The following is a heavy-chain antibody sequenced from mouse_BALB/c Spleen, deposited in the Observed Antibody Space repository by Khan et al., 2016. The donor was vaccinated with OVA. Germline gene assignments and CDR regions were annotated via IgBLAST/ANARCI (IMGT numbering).Heavy chain of an antibody. Sequence: EVHLVESGGGLVPPGGSRKLSCAASGFTFNSYGMHWVRQAPEKGLEWVAYISGDSNTIYYTDTVKGRFTISRDNPKNTLFLQMTSLISEDTAMYYCATSYFYGYYFDYWGPGTTLTVS. J-gene: IGHJ2*01. CDR1: GFTFNSYG. CDR3: ATSYFYGYYFDY. V-gene: IGHV5-17*02. D-gene: IGHD1-1*01. CDR2: ISGDSNTI.